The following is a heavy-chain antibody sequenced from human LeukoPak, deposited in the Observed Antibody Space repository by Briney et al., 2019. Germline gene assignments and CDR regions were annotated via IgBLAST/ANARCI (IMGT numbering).Heavy chain of an antibody. V-gene: IGHV3-64*01. D-gene: IGHD2-2*01. CDR3: AKAYGYCTTTSCSHEEFDY. Sequence: GGSLRLSCVVSGFSLSSHGMHWVRQAPGKGLEDVSAISSNGISTFYANSVKGRFTVSRDDSKNTLYLQMGSLRAEDTAVYYCAKAYGYCTTTSCSHEEFDYWGQGTLVTVSS. CDR1: GFSLSSHG. J-gene: IGHJ4*02. CDR2: ISSNGIST.